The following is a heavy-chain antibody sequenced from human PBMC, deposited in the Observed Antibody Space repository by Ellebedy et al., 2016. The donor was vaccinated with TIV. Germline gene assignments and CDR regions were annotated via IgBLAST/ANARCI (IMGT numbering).Heavy chain of an antibody. D-gene: IGHD5-24*01. CDR3: ARPPASKDGYNFDY. J-gene: IGHJ4*02. V-gene: IGHV5-51*01. CDR1: GYSFTKYW. Sequence: KVSCKGSGYSFTKYWNGWVRQKPGKGLEWMGIIYPGDSDTRYSPSFQGQVTISADTSISTAFLQWSSLKASDSGIYYCARPPASKDGYNFDYWGQGTLVSVSS. CDR2: IYPGDSDT.